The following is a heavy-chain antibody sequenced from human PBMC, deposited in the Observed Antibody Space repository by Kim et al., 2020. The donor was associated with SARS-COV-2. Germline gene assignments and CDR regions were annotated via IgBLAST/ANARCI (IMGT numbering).Heavy chain of an antibody. CDR1: GYPFTNFY. CDR3: AREWPGYKGTLDL. J-gene: IGHJ3*01. Sequence: ASVKVSCKASGYPFTNFYVHWVRQAPGQGLEWIGVINSNSGKTTYGPEFQGRVTVTLDTSTETVSLELTSLKSHDTAMYFCAREWPGYKGTLDLWGQGTMVTVSS. V-gene: IGHV1-46*01. D-gene: IGHD5-12*01. CDR2: INSNSGKT.